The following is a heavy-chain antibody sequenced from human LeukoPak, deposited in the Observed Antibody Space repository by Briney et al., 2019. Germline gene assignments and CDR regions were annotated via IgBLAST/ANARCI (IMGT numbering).Heavy chain of an antibody. CDR1: GGSISSGGYY. V-gene: IGHV4-61*08. Sequence: SETLSLTCTVSGGSISSGGYYWSWIRQPPGKGLEWIGYIYYSGSTNYNPSLKSRVTISVDTSKNQFSLKLSSVTAADTAVYYCARLGGNEERGFDYWGQGTLVTVSS. J-gene: IGHJ4*02. CDR2: IYYSGST. D-gene: IGHD1-1*01. CDR3: ARLGGNEERGFDY.